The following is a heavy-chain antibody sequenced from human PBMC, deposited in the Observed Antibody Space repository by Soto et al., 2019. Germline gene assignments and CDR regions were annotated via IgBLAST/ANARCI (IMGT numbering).Heavy chain of an antibody. Sequence: GGSLRLSCAASGFTFSSYDMHWVRQATGKGLEWVSAIGTAGDTYYPGSVKGRFTISRENAKNSLYLQMNSLRAGDTAVYYCARAKYGSGENYYYYMDVWGKGTTVTVS. CDR3: ARAKYGSGENYYYYMDV. V-gene: IGHV3-13*01. J-gene: IGHJ6*03. CDR2: IGTAGDT. D-gene: IGHD3-10*01. CDR1: GFTFSSYD.